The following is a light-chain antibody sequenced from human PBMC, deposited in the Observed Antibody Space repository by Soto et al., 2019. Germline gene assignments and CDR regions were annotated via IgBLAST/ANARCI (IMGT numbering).Light chain of an antibody. CDR2: GAS. J-gene: IGKJ4*01. CDR3: QQYGSSPRT. CDR1: QSISSNF. V-gene: IGKV3-20*01. Sequence: DIVLTQSQDTLSVSPGEKATPSCRASQSISSNFLAWYQQKAGQAPRLLIYGASSRATGIPDRFSGSGSGTDFTLTIRRLEPEDFAVYYCQQYGSSPRTFGGGTKV.